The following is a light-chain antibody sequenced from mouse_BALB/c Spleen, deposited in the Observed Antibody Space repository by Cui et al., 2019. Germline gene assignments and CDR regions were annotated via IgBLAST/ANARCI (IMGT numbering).Light chain of an antibody. V-gene: IGKV4-68*01. CDR2: LTS. J-gene: IGKJ1*01. CDR3: QQWSSNPPTWT. Sequence: QLVLTQSPALMSASPGEKVTMTCSASSSVSYMYWYQQKPRSSPKPWIYLTSNLASGVPARFSGSGSGTSYSLTISSMEAEDAATYYCQQWSSNPPTWTFGGGTKLEIK. CDR1: SSVSY.